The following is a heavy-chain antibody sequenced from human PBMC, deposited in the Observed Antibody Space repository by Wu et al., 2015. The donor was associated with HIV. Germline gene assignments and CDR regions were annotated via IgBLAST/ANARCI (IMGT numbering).Heavy chain of an antibody. CDR2: MNPNSGNT. D-gene: IGHD2-2*01. J-gene: IGHJ2*01. CDR1: GYTFTSYD. V-gene: IGHV1-8*03. CDR3: ARGYQLLTQYFDL. Sequence: QVQLVQSGAEVKKPGASVKVSCKASGYTFTSYDIDWVRQASGQGLEWMGWMNPNSGNTGYAQKFKGRVTITRDTSINTAYMELSRLRSDDTAVYYCARGYQLLTQYFDLWGRGHLVTCLL.